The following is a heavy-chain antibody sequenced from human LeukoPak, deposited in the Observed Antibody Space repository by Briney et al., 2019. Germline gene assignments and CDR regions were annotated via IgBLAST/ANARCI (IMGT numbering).Heavy chain of an antibody. V-gene: IGHV3-21*01. J-gene: IGHJ5*02. D-gene: IGHD5-24*01. Sequence: SGGSLRLSCAASGFTFSSYSMNWVRQAPGKGLEWVSSISSSSSYIYYADSVKGRFTISRDNAKNSLYLQMNSLRAEDTAVYYCARDIAQVLVRDGCNLWGQGTLVTVSS. CDR1: GFTFSSYS. CDR2: ISSSSSYI. CDR3: ARDIAQVLVRDGCNL.